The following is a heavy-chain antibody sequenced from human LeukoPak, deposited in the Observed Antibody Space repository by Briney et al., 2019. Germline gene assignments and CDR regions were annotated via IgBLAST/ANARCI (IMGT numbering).Heavy chain of an antibody. V-gene: IGHV3-21*01. CDR1: GFTFSIYS. CDR2: ITSSSSFI. Sequence: GGSLRLSCAASGFTFSIYSMSWVRLAPGKGLEWVASITSSSSFIYYADSVKGRSTISRDNAQNSLYLQMNSLRAEDTAVYYCARSAGSSSWYEGYYFDYWGQGTLVTVSS. D-gene: IGHD6-13*01. CDR3: ARSAGSSSWYEGYYFDY. J-gene: IGHJ4*02.